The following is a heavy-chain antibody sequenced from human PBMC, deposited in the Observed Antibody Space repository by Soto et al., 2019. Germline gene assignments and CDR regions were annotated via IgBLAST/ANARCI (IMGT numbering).Heavy chain of an antibody. CDR1: GYTFTRYG. V-gene: IGHV1-18*01. D-gene: IGHD6-13*01. Sequence: QVQLVQSGAEVKKPGASVKVSCKASGYTFTRYGISWVRQAPGQGLEWMGWISAYNGNTNYAQKTQGRVTMTTDTSTSPAYMELRSLRSDDTAVYYCARDVLAAAGKNYYYYGMDVWGQGTTVTVSS. J-gene: IGHJ6*02. CDR3: ARDVLAAAGKNYYYYGMDV. CDR2: ISAYNGNT.